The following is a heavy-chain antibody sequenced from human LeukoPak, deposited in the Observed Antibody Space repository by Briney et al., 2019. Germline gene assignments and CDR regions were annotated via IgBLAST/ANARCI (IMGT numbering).Heavy chain of an antibody. CDR2: ITSSSSHV. J-gene: IGHJ4*02. D-gene: IGHD7-27*01. CDR3: AKNWGSLDY. CDR1: GFTFSSYS. Sequence: GGSLRLSCAASGFTFSSYSMNWVRQAPGTGLEWVSSITSSSSHVYYADSVKGRFTISRDNAKNSLYLQMNSLRAEDTAVYYCAKNWGSLDYWGQGTLVTVSS. V-gene: IGHV3-21*01.